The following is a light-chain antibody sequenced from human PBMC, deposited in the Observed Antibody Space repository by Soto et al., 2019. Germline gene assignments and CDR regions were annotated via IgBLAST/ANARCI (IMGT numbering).Light chain of an antibody. J-gene: IGKJ2*01. CDR2: DAS. CDR1: QSVSSSY. V-gene: IGKV3-20*01. CDR3: QQYGSSPYT. Sequence: EIVLTQSPGTLSLSPGERATLSCRASQSVSSSYLAWYQQKPGQAPRLLIYDASSRATGIPDRFSGSGSGPDFTLTISRLEPEDFAVYFCQQYGSSPYTFGQGTKLVIK.